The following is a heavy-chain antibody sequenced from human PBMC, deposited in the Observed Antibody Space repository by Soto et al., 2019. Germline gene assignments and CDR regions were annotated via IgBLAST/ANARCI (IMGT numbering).Heavy chain of an antibody. V-gene: IGHV6-1*01. CDR1: GDSVSSHSAT. D-gene: IGHD3-3*01. CDR2: TYYRSKWYS. CDR3: ARGEWPAVFYY. Sequence: SQTLSLTCAISGDSVSSHSATWNWIRQSPSRGLEWLGRTYYRSKWYSESPPSLRSRITVNPDTSKNEFSLQLNSVSPEDTAVYYCARGEWPAVFYYWGPGALVTVS. J-gene: IGHJ4*02.